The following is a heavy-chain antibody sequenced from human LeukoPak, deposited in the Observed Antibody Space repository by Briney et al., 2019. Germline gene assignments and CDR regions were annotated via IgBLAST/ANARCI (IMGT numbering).Heavy chain of an antibody. D-gene: IGHD1-26*01. J-gene: IGHJ4*02. V-gene: IGHV3-7*04. CDR2: IKQDGSET. Sequence: PGGSLRLSCAASGFTFSSYWMSWVRQAPGKGLEWVANIKQDGSETYYVDSVRGRFTISRDNAKNSLYLQMSSLRAEDTAVYYCARDGWELRPSGGQGTLVTVSS. CDR1: GFTFSSYW. CDR3: ARDGWELRPS.